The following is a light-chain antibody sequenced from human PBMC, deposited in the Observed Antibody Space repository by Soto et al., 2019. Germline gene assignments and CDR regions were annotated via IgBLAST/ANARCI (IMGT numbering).Light chain of an antibody. J-gene: IGKJ4*02. V-gene: IGKV1-27*01. CDR2: AAS. Sequence: DIQMTQSPSSLSASVGDRVTITCRASKGISNYLAWYQQKPGKVPKLLIYAASTLQSGVPSRFSGSGSGTDFTLTISSLQPEDVATYYCQKYNSAPPEFGGGTKVEIK. CDR1: KGISNY. CDR3: QKYNSAPPE.